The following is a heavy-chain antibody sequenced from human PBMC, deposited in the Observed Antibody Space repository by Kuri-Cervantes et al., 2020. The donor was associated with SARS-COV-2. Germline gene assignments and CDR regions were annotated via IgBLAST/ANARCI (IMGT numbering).Heavy chain of an antibody. CDR2: ISYDGSNK. CDR1: GFTFSSLS. CDR3: AKSYDFWSGYYRPYYYYYGMDV. V-gene: IGHV3-30*18. J-gene: IGHJ6*02. D-gene: IGHD3-3*01. Sequence: GGSLRPSCEASGFTFSSLSMNWVRQTPGKGLEWVAVISYDGSNKYYADSVKGRFTISRDNSKNTLYLQMNSLRAEDTAVYYCAKSYDFWSGYYRPYYYYYGMDVWGQGTTVTVSS.